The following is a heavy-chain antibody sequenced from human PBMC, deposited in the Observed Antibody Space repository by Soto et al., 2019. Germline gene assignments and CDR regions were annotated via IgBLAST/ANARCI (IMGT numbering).Heavy chain of an antibody. CDR1: GYTFSDYY. J-gene: IGHJ4*02. V-gene: IGHV3-11*01. CDR3: ASHYDMWSGYLSPVDY. CDR2: IDTSGTKI. Sequence: QVQLVESGGDLVKPGGSLRLSCAASGYTFSDYYMSWILQAPGKGLEWISYIDTSGTKIYYADSVKGRFTITRENAKNSLYLEMNSLRDEDTAVYYCASHYDMWSGYLSPVDYWGQGTLVTVSS. D-gene: IGHD3-3*01.